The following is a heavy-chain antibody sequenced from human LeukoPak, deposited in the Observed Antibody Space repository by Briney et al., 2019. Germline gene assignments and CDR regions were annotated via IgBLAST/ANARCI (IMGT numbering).Heavy chain of an antibody. J-gene: IGHJ6*03. D-gene: IGHD3-10*01. CDR2: INPNSGGT. CDR3: ARMDYMVRGVQPYYYYYMDV. V-gene: IGHV1-2*02. CDR1: GYTFTGYY. Sequence: GASVKVSCKASGYTFTGYYMHWVRQAPGQGLEWMGWINPNSGGTNYAQKFQGRVTMTRDTSISTAYMELSRLRSDDTAVYYCARMDYMVRGVQPYYYYYMDVWGKGTTVTISS.